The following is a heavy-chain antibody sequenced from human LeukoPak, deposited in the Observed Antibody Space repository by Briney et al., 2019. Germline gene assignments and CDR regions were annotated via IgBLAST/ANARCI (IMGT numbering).Heavy chain of an antibody. CDR2: ISWNSGSV. D-gene: IGHD3-16*01. CDR1: GFTFGDYA. V-gene: IGHV3-9*01. CDR3: GKDGPTRGWGDYYSGMDV. Sequence: GGSLRLSCAASGFTFGDYAMHWVRQAPGKGLEWVSGISWNSGSVGYADSVKGRFTISRDNAKNSLYLQMNSLRAEDTALYYCGKDGPTRGWGDYYSGMDVWGQGTTVTVSS. J-gene: IGHJ6*02.